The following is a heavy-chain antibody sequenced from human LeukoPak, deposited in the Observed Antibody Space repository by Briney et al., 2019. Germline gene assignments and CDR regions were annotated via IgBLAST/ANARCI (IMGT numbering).Heavy chain of an antibody. V-gene: IGHV3-30*18. CDR2: ISYDGSNK. CDR3: AKDMYDFWSGYYRLTSWNYYYGMDV. Sequence: GRSLRLSCAASGFTFSSYGMHWVRQAPGKGLEWVAVISYDGSNKYYADSVKGRFTISRDNSKNTLYLQMNSLRAEDTAVYYCAKDMYDFWSGYYRLTSWNYYYGMDVWGQGTTVTVSS. D-gene: IGHD3-3*01. J-gene: IGHJ6*02. CDR1: GFTFSSYG.